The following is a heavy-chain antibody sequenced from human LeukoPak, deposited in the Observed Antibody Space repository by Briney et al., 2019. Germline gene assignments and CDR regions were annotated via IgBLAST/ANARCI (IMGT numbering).Heavy chain of an antibody. V-gene: IGHV1-2*02. D-gene: IGHD6-13*01. J-gene: IGHJ3*02. CDR2: INPNSGGT. Sequence: GASVKVSCKASGYTFTGYYMHWVRQAPGQGLEWMGWINPNSGGTNYAQKFQGTVTMTRDTSISTAYMELSRLRSDDTAVYYCARLSSSWTGAFDIWGQGTMVTVSS. CDR3: ARLSSSWTGAFDI. CDR1: GYTFTGYY.